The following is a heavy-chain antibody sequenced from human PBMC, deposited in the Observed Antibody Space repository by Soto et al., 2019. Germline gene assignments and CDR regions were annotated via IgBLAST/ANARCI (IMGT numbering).Heavy chain of an antibody. CDR1: GFTFSSYA. CDR3: ARDPRGSYDY. J-gene: IGHJ4*02. Sequence: EVQLLESGGGLVQPGGSLRLSCAASGFTFSSYAMSWIRQAPGKGLEWVSTISGGGVGTNYADSVKGRFTISRDKSTDTLYLQMNSPTAANTAVYYCARDPRGSYDYWGQGTLVTVSS. CDR2: ISGGGVGT. D-gene: IGHD1-26*01. V-gene: IGHV3-23*01.